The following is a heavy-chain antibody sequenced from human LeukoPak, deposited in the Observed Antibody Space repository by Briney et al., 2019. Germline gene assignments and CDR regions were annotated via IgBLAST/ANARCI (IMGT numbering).Heavy chain of an antibody. CDR1: GYTFTGYY. CDR3: ARVDYYDSSGYYYVNPWFDP. D-gene: IGHD3-22*01. V-gene: IGHV1-2*02. Sequence: GASVKVSCKASGYTFTGYYMHWVRQAPGQGLEWMGWINPNSGGTNYAQKLQGRVTMTTDTSTSTAYMELRSLRSDDTAVYYCARVDYYDSSGYYYVNPWFDPWGQGTLVTVSS. J-gene: IGHJ5*02. CDR2: INPNSGGT.